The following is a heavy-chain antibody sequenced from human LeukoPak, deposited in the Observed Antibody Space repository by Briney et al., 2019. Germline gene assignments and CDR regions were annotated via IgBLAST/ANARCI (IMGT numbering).Heavy chain of an antibody. Sequence: GGSLRLSCAASGFTFSKYGMNWVRQAPGKGLEWVAVISFDGNDNYYADSVKGRFTISRDNSKSDLFLQMNSLRTEDTALYYCAKARLPTNNWYSDSFDSWGQGTLVTVS. D-gene: IGHD1-7*01. CDR3: AKARLPTNNWYSDSFDS. CDR1: GFTFSKYG. J-gene: IGHJ3*01. CDR2: ISFDGNDN. V-gene: IGHV3-30*18.